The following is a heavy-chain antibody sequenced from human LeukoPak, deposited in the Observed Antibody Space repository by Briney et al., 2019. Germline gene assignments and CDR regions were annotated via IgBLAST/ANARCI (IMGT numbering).Heavy chain of an antibody. D-gene: IGHD3-10*01. V-gene: IGHV3-49*04. CDR3: TRVRLWFGELSSFDY. Sequence: GGSLRLSCTASGFTFGDYAMSWVRQAPGKGLEGVGFIRSKAYGGTTEYAASVKGRFTISRDDSKSIAYLQMNSLKTEDTAVYYCTRVRLWFGELSSFDYWGQGTLVTVSS. CDR2: IRSKAYGGTT. J-gene: IGHJ4*02. CDR1: GFTFGDYA.